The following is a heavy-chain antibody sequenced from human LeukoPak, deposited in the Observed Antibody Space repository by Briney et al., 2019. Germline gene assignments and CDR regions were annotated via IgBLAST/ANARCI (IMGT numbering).Heavy chain of an antibody. J-gene: IGHJ6*02. Sequence: GGSLRLSCAASGFTLSSYSMNWVRQAPGKGLEWLSYINYNGESIYYADSVKGRFTVSRDNARGSLYLQMNTLRGEDTAVYYCARRATVTYHGMDVWGQGTTVTVSS. CDR1: GFTLSSYS. CDR2: INYNGESI. CDR3: ARRATVTYHGMDV. D-gene: IGHD4-17*01. V-gene: IGHV3-48*04.